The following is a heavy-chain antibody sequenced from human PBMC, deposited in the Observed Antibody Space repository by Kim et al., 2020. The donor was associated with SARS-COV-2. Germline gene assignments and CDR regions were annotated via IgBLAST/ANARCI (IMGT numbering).Heavy chain of an antibody. D-gene: IGHD6-13*01. V-gene: IGHV3-72*01. J-gene: IGHJ5*02. CDR3: ARGWAAALDA. Sequence: TTDYGASVKGRFTVPRDDSKNSMSLQMNSGETEDTAMYYCARGWAAALDAWGQGILVTVSS. CDR2: TT.